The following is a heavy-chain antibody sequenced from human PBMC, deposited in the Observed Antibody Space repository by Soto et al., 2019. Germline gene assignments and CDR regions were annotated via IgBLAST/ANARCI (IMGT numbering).Heavy chain of an antibody. CDR1: GYTFTSYG. CDR3: ARTGPLESSSYYYYYGMDV. D-gene: IGHD6-13*01. CDR2: INADNGNT. J-gene: IGHJ6*04. V-gene: IGHV1-18*01. Sequence: ASVKVSCKASGYTFTSYGISWVRQAPGQRLEWMGWINADNGNTNYSQKFQGRVTITRDTSASTAYMELSSLRSEDTAVYYCARTGPLESSSYYYYYGMDVWGKGTTVTVSS.